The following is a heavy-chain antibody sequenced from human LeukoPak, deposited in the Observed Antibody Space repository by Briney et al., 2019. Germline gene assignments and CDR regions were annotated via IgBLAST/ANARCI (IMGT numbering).Heavy chain of an antibody. Sequence: PSQTLSLTCTVSGDSISSGSYFWSWIRQPAGKGLEWIGRINARGSTNYNPSLKSRVTISVDTSKTQFSLKLSSLTATDTAVYYCARDPATRYSSEAWFDSWGQGTLVTVSS. V-gene: IGHV4-61*02. CDR1: GDSISSGSYF. D-gene: IGHD6-25*01. CDR2: INARGST. CDR3: ARDPATRYSSEAWFDS. J-gene: IGHJ5*01.